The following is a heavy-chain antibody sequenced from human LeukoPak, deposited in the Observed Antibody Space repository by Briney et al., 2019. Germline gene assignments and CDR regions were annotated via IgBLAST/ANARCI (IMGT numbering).Heavy chain of an antibody. CDR2: IYTSGST. CDR1: GGSISSGSYY. CDR3: ARDGDYDFWSGYPAPLDY. D-gene: IGHD3-3*01. Sequence: SETLSLTCTVSGGSISSGSYYWSWIRQPAGKGLEWIGRIYTSGSTNYNPSLKSRVTISVDTSKNQFSLKLSSVTAADTAVYYCARDGDYDFWSGYPAPLDYWGQGTLVTVSS. V-gene: IGHV4-61*02. J-gene: IGHJ4*02.